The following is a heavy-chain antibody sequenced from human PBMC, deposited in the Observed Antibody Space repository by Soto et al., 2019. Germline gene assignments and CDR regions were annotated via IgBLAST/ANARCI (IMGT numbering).Heavy chain of an antibody. CDR1: GYSFPNYL. D-gene: IGHD2-15*01. V-gene: IGHV5-51*01. CDR2: IFPGDLDT. CDR3: TRHPTLTDAFDI. Sequence: PGESLKISWKGSGYSFPNYLINGVRQIPGIALEWMGIIFPGDLDTRYSPSFQVQVTISADKSISTAYLQWSSLQASDTAMFYCTRHPTLTDAFDICGQGKMVTASS. J-gene: IGHJ3*02.